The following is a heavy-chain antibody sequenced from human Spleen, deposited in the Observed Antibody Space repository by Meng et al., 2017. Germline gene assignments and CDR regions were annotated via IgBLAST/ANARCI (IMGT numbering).Heavy chain of an antibody. Sequence: QVELQEAGPGLVRSSETLSLTCTVSGASVSSGPSYWSWIRQPPGKGLEWIAYFYYSGTTNYNPSLRSRVNVSVDTSKNQFYLKLTSVTAADTAVYYCARTSYDETGFYSPSVDFWGQGALVTVSS. CDR1: GASVSSGPSY. J-gene: IGHJ4*02. D-gene: IGHD3-22*01. CDR2: FYYSGTT. CDR3: ARTSYDETGFYSPSVDF. V-gene: IGHV4-61*01.